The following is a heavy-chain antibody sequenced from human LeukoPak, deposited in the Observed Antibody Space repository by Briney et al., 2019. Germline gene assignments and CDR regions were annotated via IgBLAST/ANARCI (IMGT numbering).Heavy chain of an antibody. CDR3: ARGETGTCLGH. V-gene: IGHV3-30*09. Sequence: QPGGSLRLSCAASGFSFSNYAMHWVRQAPGKGLEWVSFISYDAKIKFYVDSVKGRFAISRDNSKNTLQLQMNSLRVEDTAIYYCARGETGTCLGHWGQGILVTVSS. J-gene: IGHJ5*02. D-gene: IGHD1-1*01. CDR1: GFSFSNYA. CDR2: ISYDAKIK.